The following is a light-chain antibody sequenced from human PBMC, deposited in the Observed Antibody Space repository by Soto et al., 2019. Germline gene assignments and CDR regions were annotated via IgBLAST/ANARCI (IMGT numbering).Light chain of an antibody. CDR2: AVS. V-gene: IGLV2-14*01. CDR1: SSDVGGYNH. Sequence: QSVLTQPASVSGSPGQSITISCTGTSSDVGGYNHVSWYQHSPGKAPKLILFAVSDRPSGVSHRFSGSKSGNTASLTISGLQAEDEADYYCCSFTSLSTVVFGGGTKVTVL. CDR3: CSFTSLSTVV. J-gene: IGLJ2*01.